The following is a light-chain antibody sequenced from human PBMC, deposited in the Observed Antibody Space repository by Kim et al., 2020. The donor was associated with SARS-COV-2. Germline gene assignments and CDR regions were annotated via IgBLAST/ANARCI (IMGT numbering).Light chain of an antibody. Sequence: ASVGDRVTITCRASQCIRIDLSWYQQKPGKAPKRLIYVASSLESGVPSRFSGSGSGTEFTLTISSLQPEDSATYYCLQHNNYPRTFGQGTKVDIK. V-gene: IGKV1-17*01. CDR2: VAS. CDR1: QCIRID. CDR3: LQHNNYPRT. J-gene: IGKJ1*01.